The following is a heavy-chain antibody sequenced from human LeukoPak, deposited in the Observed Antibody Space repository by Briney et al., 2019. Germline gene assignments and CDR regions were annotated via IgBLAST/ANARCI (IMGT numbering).Heavy chain of an antibody. D-gene: IGHD2-2*02. V-gene: IGHV1-24*01. CDR2: FDPEDGET. J-gene: IGHJ4*02. Sequence: ASVKVSCKVSGYTLTELSMHWVRQAPGKGLEWMGGFDPEDGETIYAQKFQGRVTMTEDTSTDTAYMELSSLRSEDTAVYYCARDSGGRYCSSTSCYNRRELDYWGQGTLVTVS. CDR3: ARDSGGRYCSSTSCYNRRELDY. CDR1: GYTLTELS.